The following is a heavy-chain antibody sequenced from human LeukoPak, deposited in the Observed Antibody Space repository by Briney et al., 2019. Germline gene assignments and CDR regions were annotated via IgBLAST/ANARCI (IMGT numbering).Heavy chain of an antibody. CDR2: VSHSGSNT. J-gene: IGHJ6*03. V-gene: IGHV3-23*01. CDR1: GFTFSNYV. D-gene: IGHD5-18*01. Sequence: AGGSLRLSCAASGFTFSNYVISWVRQAPGKGLEWVSAVSHSGSNTYYADSVKGRFLISRDYSNNMLYLQMDSLRSEDTAVYYCARDGVTRRYNMYFYMDVWGKGTPVTVSS. CDR3: ARDGVTRRYNMYFYMDV.